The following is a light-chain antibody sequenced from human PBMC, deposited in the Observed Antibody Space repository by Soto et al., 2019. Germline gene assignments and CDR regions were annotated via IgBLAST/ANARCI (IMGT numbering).Light chain of an antibody. CDR1: QSVTSY. CDR2: DAS. Sequence: EIIMTQSPATLSVSPGERATLSCRASQSVTSYLAWYQHKPGQAPRLLIYDASTRISGIPARFSGSGSGTEFTLTISSLQSEDFAVYYCQQYHNWPRTFGQGTKVEIK. J-gene: IGKJ1*01. V-gene: IGKV3-15*01. CDR3: QQYHNWPRT.